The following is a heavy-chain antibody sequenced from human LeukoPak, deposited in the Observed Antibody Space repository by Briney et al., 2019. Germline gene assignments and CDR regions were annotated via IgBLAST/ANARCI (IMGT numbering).Heavy chain of an antibody. D-gene: IGHD1-26*01. Sequence: GGSLRLSCAASGFTFSSYIMNWVRQAPGKGLEWVSSITSTSSYIYYADSLKGRFTISRDNAKNSLYLQMNSLRAEDTAVYYCARDGEGDWENYYYYYMDVWGKGTTVTVYS. CDR2: ITSTSSYI. J-gene: IGHJ6*03. CDR3: ARDGEGDWENYYYYYMDV. CDR1: GFTFSSYI. V-gene: IGHV3-21*01.